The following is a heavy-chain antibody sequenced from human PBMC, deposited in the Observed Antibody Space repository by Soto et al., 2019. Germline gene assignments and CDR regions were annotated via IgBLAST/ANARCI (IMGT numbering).Heavy chain of an antibody. Sequence: GGSLRLSCAASGLTFSSYGMHWVRQAPGKGLEWVAVISYDGSNKYYADSVKGRFTISRDNSKNTLYLQMNSLRAEDTDVYYCANLTRKWELRVSGMDCWGQGTKGTACS. D-gene: IGHD1-26*01. CDR2: ISYDGSNK. CDR3: ANLTRKWELRVSGMDC. V-gene: IGHV3-30*18. CDR1: GLTFSSYG. J-gene: IGHJ6*02.